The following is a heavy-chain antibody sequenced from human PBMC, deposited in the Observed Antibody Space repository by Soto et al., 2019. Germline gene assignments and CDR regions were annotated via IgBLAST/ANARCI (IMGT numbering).Heavy chain of an antibody. CDR3: AREYYYDSSGYYTCPDY. V-gene: IGHV3-30-3*01. CDR1: GFTFSSYA. CDR2: ISYDGSNK. J-gene: IGHJ4*02. Sequence: GGSLRLSCAASGFTFSSYAMHWVRQAPGKGLEWVAVISYDGSNKYYADSVKGRFTISRDNSKNTLYLQMNSLRAEDTAVYYCAREYYYDSSGYYTCPDYWGQGTLVTVSS. D-gene: IGHD3-22*01.